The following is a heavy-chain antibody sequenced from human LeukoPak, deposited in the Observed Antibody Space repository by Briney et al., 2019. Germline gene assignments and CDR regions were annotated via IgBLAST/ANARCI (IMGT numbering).Heavy chain of an antibody. CDR2: IRPEGTTT. CDR3: ARDLDWILFDY. Sequence: GGSLTLSCAASGFTFSTYWMHWVRQAPGKGLVWVARIRPEGTTTAYADSVKGRFTISRDNAKNTLFLQINSLSAEDTAVYYCARDLDWILFDYWGQGTLVTVSS. J-gene: IGHJ4*02. V-gene: IGHV3-74*03. CDR1: GFTFSTYW. D-gene: IGHD3-9*01.